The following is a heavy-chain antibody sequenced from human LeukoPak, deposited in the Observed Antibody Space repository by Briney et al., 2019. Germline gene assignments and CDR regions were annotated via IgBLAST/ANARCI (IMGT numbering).Heavy chain of an antibody. CDR3: ARHMVRGVTDPFDY. CDR1: GYTFTGYY. D-gene: IGHD3-10*01. CDR2: INPNGGGT. V-gene: IGHV1-2*02. J-gene: IGHJ4*02. Sequence: GASVKVSCKASGYTFTGYYMHWVRQAPGQGLEWMGWINPNGGGTNYAQKFQGRVTMTRDTSISTAYMELSRLRSDDTAVYYCARHMVRGVTDPFDYWGQGTLVTVSS.